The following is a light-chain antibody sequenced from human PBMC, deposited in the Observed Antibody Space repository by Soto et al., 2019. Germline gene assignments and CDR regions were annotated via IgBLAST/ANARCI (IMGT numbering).Light chain of an antibody. CDR2: EAS. Sequence: DIQMTQSPSTLSASVGDRVTITCRASQSISNWLIWYQQKPGKAPKLLIYEASSLRSGVPSRFSGSGSGTEFTLTISSLQPDDSATYYCQQYHTYLTFGGGTKVDIK. CDR3: QQYHTYLT. V-gene: IGKV1-5*03. CDR1: QSISNW. J-gene: IGKJ4*01.